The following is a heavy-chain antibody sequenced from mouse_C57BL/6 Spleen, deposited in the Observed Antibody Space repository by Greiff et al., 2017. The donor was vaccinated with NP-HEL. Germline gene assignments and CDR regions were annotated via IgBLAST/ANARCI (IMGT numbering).Heavy chain of an antibody. CDR1: GFTFSDYY. J-gene: IGHJ1*03. D-gene: IGHD2-4*01. Sequence: EVKVVESEGGLVQPGSSMKLSCTASGFTFSDYYMAWVRQVPEKGLEWVANINYDGSSTYYLDSLKSRFIISRDNAKNILYLQMSSLKSEDTATYYCASLYYDYRDWYFDVWGTGTTVTVSS. CDR2: INYDGSST. V-gene: IGHV5-16*01. CDR3: ASLYYDYRDWYFDV.